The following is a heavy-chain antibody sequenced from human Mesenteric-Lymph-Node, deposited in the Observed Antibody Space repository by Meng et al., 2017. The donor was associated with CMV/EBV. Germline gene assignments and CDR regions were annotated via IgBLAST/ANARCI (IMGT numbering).Heavy chain of an antibody. Sequence: GESLKISCVASGFDFSTFGMHWVRQAPGKGLEWVAFIRYDGSNKYYADSVKGRFTISRDNSKNTLYLQMNSLRAEDTAVYYCAKDQTGSDSSSWYYYYYGMDVWGQGTTVTVSS. CDR2: IRYDGSNK. V-gene: IGHV3-30*02. J-gene: IGHJ6*02. CDR1: GFDFSTFG. CDR3: AKDQTGSDSSSWYYYYYGMDV. D-gene: IGHD6-13*01.